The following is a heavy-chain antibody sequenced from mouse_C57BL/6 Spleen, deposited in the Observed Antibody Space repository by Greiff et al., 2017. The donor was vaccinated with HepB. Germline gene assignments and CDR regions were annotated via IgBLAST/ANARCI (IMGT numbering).Heavy chain of an antibody. J-gene: IGHJ4*01. CDR2: INPYNGGT. D-gene: IGHD2-5*01. Sequence: VQLQQSGPVLVKPGASVKMSCKASGYTFTDYYMNWVKQSHGKSLEWIGVINPYNGGTSYNQKFKGKATLTVDKSSSTAYMELNSLTSEDSAVYYCARPYSNYYAMDYWGQGTSVTVSS. V-gene: IGHV1-19*01. CDR3: ARPYSNYYAMDY. CDR1: GYTFTDYY.